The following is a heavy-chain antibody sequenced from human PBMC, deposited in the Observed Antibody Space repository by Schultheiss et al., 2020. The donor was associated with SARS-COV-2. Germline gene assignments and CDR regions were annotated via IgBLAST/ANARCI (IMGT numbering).Heavy chain of an antibody. CDR3: ARDRMDGSGSYYSEF. V-gene: IGHV3-48*03. CDR2: ISSSGSTI. J-gene: IGHJ4*02. CDR1: GFTFSSYE. D-gene: IGHD3-10*01. Sequence: GGSLRLSCAASGFTFSSYEMNWVRQAPGKGLEWVSYISSSGSTIYYADSVKGRFTISRDNAKNSLYLQMNSLRAEDTAVYYCARDRMDGSGSYYSEFGGQGTLVTVSS.